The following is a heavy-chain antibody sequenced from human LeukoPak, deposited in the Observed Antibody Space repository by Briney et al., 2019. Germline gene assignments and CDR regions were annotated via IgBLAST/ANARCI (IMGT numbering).Heavy chain of an antibody. D-gene: IGHD3-16*01. V-gene: IGHV3-7*05. J-gene: IGHJ4*02. CDR2: INQDGSEQ. CDR3: ERGDGGMDY. Sequence: PGGSLRLACAAAGFTLGSSWMSSVRQAPGKGLEWVANINQDGSEQYYVDSVKGRFTISRDNAKSSLYLQMNSLIDEDTAVDYCERGDGGMDYWGQGAVVTVSS. CDR1: GFTLGSSW.